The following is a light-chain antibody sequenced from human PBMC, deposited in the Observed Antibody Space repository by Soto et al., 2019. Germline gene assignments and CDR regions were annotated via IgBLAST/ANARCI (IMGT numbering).Light chain of an antibody. CDR1: SSDIGGYDH. Sequence: QSALTQPPSASGSPGQSVTISCTGTSSDIGGYDHVSRYQQHPGKAPKVMIYEVTKRPSGVPDRFSGSKAGNTASLTVFGLQAEDEADYYCSSFAGPVWVFGGGTKLTVL. J-gene: IGLJ3*02. CDR2: EVT. V-gene: IGLV2-8*01. CDR3: SSFAGPVWV.